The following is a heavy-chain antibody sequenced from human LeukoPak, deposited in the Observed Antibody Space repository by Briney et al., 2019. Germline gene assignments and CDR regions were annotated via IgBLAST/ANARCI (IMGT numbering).Heavy chain of an antibody. J-gene: IGHJ4*02. CDR3: ARGDYCSSSTCYGGQFDF. V-gene: IGHV3-48*03. Sequence: GGSLRLSCAASGFTFSDYEMNWVRQAPGKGLEWVSYITSRSSTKHYADSPKGRFTISRDNAKNSLYLQMNNLRAEDTAVYYCARGDYCSSSTCYGGQFDFWGQGAPVTVSS. CDR2: ITSRSSTK. CDR1: GFTFSDYE. D-gene: IGHD2-2*01.